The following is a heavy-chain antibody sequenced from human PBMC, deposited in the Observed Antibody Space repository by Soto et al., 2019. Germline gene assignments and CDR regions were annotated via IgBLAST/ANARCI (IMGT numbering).Heavy chain of an antibody. D-gene: IGHD3-10*01. CDR1: VDAISSFS. CDR3: AGDFGSGSYRFDY. V-gene: IGHV4-59*01. Sequence: PSETLSLTCTVSVDAISSFSWSWIRQPPGKGLEWIGYIYYSGSTTYNPSFKSRVTISVDRSEKQFSLKLTSVTAADTAVYFCAGDFGSGSYRFDYWGQGALVTVSS. CDR2: IYYSGST. J-gene: IGHJ4*02.